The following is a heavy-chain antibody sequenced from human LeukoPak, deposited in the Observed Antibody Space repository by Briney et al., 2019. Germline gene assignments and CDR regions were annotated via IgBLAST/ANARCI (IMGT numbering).Heavy chain of an antibody. CDR2: INGDGSST. V-gene: IGHV3-74*01. CDR1: GFTFTRYW. J-gene: IGHJ4*02. D-gene: IGHD6-19*01. CDR3: ARGSQYSSGWYLRD. Sequence: PGGSLRLSCAASGFTFTRYWMHWVRHAPGKGVVWVSRINGDGSSTTYAASVKGRFTISRHNSKNTLYLQMNSLRAEDTAVYYCARGSQYSSGWYLRDWGQGTLVTVSS.